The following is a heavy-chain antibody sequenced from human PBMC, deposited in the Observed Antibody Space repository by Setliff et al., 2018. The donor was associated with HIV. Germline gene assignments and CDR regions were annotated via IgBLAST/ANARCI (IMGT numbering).Heavy chain of an antibody. Sequence: ASVKVSCKASGYTFTAYYIHWVRQAPGQGLEWMGWINSNNGGTKYAQNFQGRVTMTRDTSITTAYMELSRLISDDTAVYYCARDLFTSGSDRSRQAGYYYYYYMDVWGKGTTVTVSS. CDR2: INSNNGGT. CDR3: ARDLFTSGSDRSRQAGYYYYYYMDV. D-gene: IGHD3-10*01. J-gene: IGHJ6*03. V-gene: IGHV1-2*02. CDR1: GYTFTAYY.